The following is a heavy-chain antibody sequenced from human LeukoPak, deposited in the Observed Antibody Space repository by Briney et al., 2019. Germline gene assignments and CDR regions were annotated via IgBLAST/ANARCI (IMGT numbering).Heavy chain of an antibody. CDR3: ARDLDPSSSPFPYYFDY. D-gene: IGHD6-6*01. CDR2: IKQDGGQK. V-gene: IGHV3-7*01. Sequence: GGSLRLSCTASGFTFSGFWMSWVRQAPGRGLEWVASIKQDGGQKYYVDSVKGRFTISRDNAENSLYLQMNSLRAEDTAVYYCARDLDPSSSPFPYYFDYWGQGTLVTVSS. CDR1: GFTFSGFW. J-gene: IGHJ4*02.